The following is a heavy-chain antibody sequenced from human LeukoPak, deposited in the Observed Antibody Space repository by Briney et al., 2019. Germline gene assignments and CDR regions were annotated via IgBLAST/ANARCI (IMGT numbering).Heavy chain of an antibody. J-gene: IGHJ4*02. CDR3: ARDYYDSSGYYSQGLFDY. CDR1: GYTFTGYY. Sequence: ASVKVSCKASGYTFTGYYMHWVRQAPGQGLEWMGWINPNSGGTNYARKFQGRVTMTRDTSISTAYMELSRLRSDDTAVYYCARDYYDSSGYYSQGLFDYWGQGTLVTVSS. V-gene: IGHV1-2*02. D-gene: IGHD3-22*01. CDR2: INPNSGGT.